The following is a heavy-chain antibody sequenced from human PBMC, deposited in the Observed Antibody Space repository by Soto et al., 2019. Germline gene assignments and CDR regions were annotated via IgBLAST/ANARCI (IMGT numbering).Heavy chain of an antibody. D-gene: IGHD2-2*01. J-gene: IGHJ6*02. CDR3: RKGPAIVLVPAAMNYSYGMDV. CDR2: ISYDGSNK. CDR1: GFTFSSYG. V-gene: IGHV3-30*18. Sequence: QVQLVESGGGVVQPGRSLRLSCAASGFTFSSYGMHWVRQAPGKGLEWVAVISYDGSNKYYADSVKGRFTISRDNSKKPLFVKMKGLRSENLSVYYGRKGPAIVLVPAAMNYSYGMDVWGQGTTVTVSS.